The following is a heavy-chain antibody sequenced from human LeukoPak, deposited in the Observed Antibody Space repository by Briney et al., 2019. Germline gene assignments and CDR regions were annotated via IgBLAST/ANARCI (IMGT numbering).Heavy chain of an antibody. J-gene: IGHJ4*02. Sequence: GGTLRLSCAASGFTFSSYGMVWVRQAPGKGLEYVSGISSNGGTPYYGNSVKGRFTIYRDNSKDTLHLQMGSLRTEDMAVYYCARAIRWGEDYWGQGTLVTV. CDR2: ISSNGGTP. V-gene: IGHV3-64*01. D-gene: IGHD4-23*01. CDR3: ARAIRWGEDY. CDR1: GFTFSSYG.